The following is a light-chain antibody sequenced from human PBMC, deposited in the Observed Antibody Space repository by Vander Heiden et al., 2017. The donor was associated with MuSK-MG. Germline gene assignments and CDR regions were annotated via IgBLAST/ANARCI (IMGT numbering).Light chain of an antibody. V-gene: IGKV1-5*03. CDR3: QQDINNWT. J-gene: IGKJ1*01. CDR2: KAS. CDR1: QNINSW. Sequence: DIQMTQSPSTLSASVGDRVTITCRASQNINSWLAWYQQKPGMAPKLLISKASDLESGVPSRFSGGRSGTEFTLTINSLQPDDFATYYCQQDINNWTFGQGTKVEIK.